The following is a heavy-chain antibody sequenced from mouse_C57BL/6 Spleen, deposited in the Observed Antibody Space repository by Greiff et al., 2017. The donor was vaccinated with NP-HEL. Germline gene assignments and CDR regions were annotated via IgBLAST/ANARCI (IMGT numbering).Heavy chain of an antibody. CDR1: GYTFTSYW. D-gene: IGHD1-1*01. V-gene: IGHV1-69*01. CDR2: IDPSDSYT. Sequence: QVQLKQPGAELVMPGASVKLSCKASGYTFTSYWMHWVKQRPGQGLEWIGEIDPSDSYTNYNQKFKGKSTLTVDKSSSTAYMQLSSLTSEDSAVYYCAKIYGSSPHWYFDVWGTGTTVTVSS. CDR3: AKIYGSSPHWYFDV. J-gene: IGHJ1*03.